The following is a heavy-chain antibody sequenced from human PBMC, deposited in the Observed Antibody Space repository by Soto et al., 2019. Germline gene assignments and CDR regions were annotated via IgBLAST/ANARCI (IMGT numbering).Heavy chain of an antibody. CDR2: IYYSGST. CDR3: ARTINYSSSSRGYFDY. Sequence: SETLSLTCTVSGGSISSSSYYWGWIRQPPGKGLEWIGSIYYSGSTYYNPSLKSRVTISVDTSKNQFSLKLSSVTAADTAVYYCARTINYSSSSRGYFDYWGQGTLVTVSS. J-gene: IGHJ4*02. D-gene: IGHD6-6*01. CDR1: GGSISSSSYY. V-gene: IGHV4-39*01.